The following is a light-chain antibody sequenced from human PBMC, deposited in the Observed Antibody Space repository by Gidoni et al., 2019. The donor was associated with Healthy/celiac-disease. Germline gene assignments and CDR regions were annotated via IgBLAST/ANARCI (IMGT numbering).Light chain of an antibody. V-gene: IGLV2-8*01. CDR2: EVS. CDR3: SSYAGSNNPVV. Sequence: QSALTQPPSASGSPGPSVTISCTGTSSDVGGYNYVSWYHQHPGKAPKLMIYEVSKRPSGVPDRFSGSKSGNTASLTVSGLQAEDEADYYCSSYAGSNNPVVFGGGTKLTVL. CDR1: SSDVGGYNY. J-gene: IGLJ2*01.